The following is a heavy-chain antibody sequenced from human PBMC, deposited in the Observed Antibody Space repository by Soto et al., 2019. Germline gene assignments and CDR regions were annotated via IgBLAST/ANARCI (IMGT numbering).Heavy chain of an antibody. J-gene: IGHJ5*02. CDR3: ARSVDSELLGWFDP. V-gene: IGHV2-26*01. D-gene: IGHD1-7*01. CDR1: GFSLSSARMG. CDR2: IFSNDEK. Sequence: QVTLKESGPVLVKPTETLTLTCTVSGFSLSSARMGVSWIRQPPGKALEWLAHIFSNDEKSYSTSLRSRLTIHKATCXSQVFLTMTNMDPVDTATYYCARSVDSELLGWFDPWGQGTLVPVSS.